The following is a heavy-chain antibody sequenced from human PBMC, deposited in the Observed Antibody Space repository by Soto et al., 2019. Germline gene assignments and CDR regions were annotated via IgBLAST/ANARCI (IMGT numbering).Heavy chain of an antibody. J-gene: IGHJ6*02. CDR1: GYSFTSYW. CDR3: ARLKLYDSSGYYYYYGMDV. CDR2: IYPGDSDT. V-gene: IGHV5-51*01. D-gene: IGHD3-22*01. Sequence: GESLKISCKGSGYSFTSYWIGWVRQMPGKGLEWMRIIYPGDSDTRYSPSFQGQVTISADKSISTAYLQWSSLKASDTAMYYCARLKLYDSSGYYYYYGMDVWGQGTTVTVSS.